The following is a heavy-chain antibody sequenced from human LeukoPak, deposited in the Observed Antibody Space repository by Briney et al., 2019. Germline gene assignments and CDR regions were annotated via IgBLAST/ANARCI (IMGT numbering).Heavy chain of an antibody. D-gene: IGHD4-23*01. V-gene: IGHV4-59*01. CDR1: GGSISSYY. J-gene: IGHJ6*03. CDR2: IYYSGST. Sequence: PSETLSLTCTVSGGSISSYYWSWIRQPPGKGLEWIGYIYYSGSTNYNPSLKSRVTISVDTSKNQFSLKLSSVTAADAAVYYCARDGRLTTVVAPDYYYYMDVWGKGTTVTVSS. CDR3: ARDGRLTTVVAPDYYYYMDV.